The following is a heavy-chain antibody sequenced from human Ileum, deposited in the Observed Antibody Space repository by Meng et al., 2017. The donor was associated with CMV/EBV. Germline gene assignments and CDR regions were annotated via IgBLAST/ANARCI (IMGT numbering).Heavy chain of an antibody. Sequence: SETLSLTCTVSGGSISSYYWSWIRQPPGKGLEWIGEINHSGSTNYNPSLKSRVTISVDTSKNQFSLKLSSVTAADTAVYYCARDGVLWFGELLGGMDVWGQGTTVTVSS. CDR1: GGSISSYY. CDR3: ARDGVLWFGELLGGMDV. V-gene: IGHV4-34*01. D-gene: IGHD3-10*01. CDR2: INHSGST. J-gene: IGHJ6*02.